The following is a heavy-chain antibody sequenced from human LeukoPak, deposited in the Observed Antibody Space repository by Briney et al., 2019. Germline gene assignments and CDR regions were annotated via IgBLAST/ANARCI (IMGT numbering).Heavy chain of an antibody. V-gene: IGHV3-30*18. CDR3: AKDFGGSGDFWSGYYDYYFYGMDV. D-gene: IGHD3-3*01. J-gene: IGHJ6*02. Sequence: GRSLRLSCEVSGFIFSSYAMYWVRQAPGKGLEWMAVISYDASNKYYADSVKGRFTISRDNSKNTLFLQMNSLKAEDTAVYYCAKDFGGSGDFWSGYYDYYFYGMDVWGHGTTVTVSS. CDR1: GFIFSSYA. CDR2: ISYDASNK.